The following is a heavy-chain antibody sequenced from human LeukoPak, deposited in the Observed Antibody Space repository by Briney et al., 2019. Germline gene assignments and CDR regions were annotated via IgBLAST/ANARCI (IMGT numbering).Heavy chain of an antibody. CDR1: GFTFSNYN. J-gene: IGHJ6*04. V-gene: IGHV3-21*06. Sequence: PGGSLRLSCAASGFTFSNYNMNWVRQAPGKGLEWVSYISSRGSYTYYADSVKGRFTISRDNAKNSLYLQMNSLRAEDTAVYYCARYQHYYYGMDVWGKGTTVTVSS. CDR3: ARYQHYYYGMDV. CDR2: ISSRGSYT. D-gene: IGHD2-2*01.